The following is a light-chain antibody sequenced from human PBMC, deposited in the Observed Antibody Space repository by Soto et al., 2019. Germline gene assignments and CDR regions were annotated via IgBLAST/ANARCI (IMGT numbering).Light chain of an antibody. V-gene: IGLV1-51*01. CDR2: DTY. CDR3: AAWDNNLSAVV. Sequence: QSVLTQPPSVSAAPGQKVTISCSGSNSNIGNNYVSWYRQLPGAAPKLLIYDTYKRPSGIPDRFSGSKSGASATLDIAGIQTGDEADYYCAAWDNNLSAVVFGGGTKLTVL. J-gene: IGLJ2*01. CDR1: NSNIGNNY.